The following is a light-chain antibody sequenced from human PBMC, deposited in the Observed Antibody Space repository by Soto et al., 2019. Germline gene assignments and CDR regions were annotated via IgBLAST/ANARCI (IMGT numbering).Light chain of an antibody. CDR1: QSLSGSF. J-gene: IGKJ5*01. V-gene: IGKV3-20*01. CDR3: QRYGSSPLIT. Sequence: EIVLTQSPGTLSLSPGERATLSCRASQSLSGSFLAWYQQKPGQAPRLLLYGASTRATGIPVRFSGSGSGRDFTLTISRLEPEDFALYYCQRYGSSPLITFGQGTRLEIK. CDR2: GAS.